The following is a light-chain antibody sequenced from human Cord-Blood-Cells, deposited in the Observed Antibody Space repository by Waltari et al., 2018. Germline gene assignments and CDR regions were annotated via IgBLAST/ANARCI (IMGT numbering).Light chain of an antibody. V-gene: IGLV2-14*01. Sequence: QPALTQPASVSGSPGQSITISCTGTSSDVGGYNYVSWYQQHPEKAPKLMIYDVSNRPSGVSNRFSGSKSGNTASLTISGLQAEDEADYYCSSYTSSSHVVFGGGTKLTVL. CDR3: SSYTSSSHVV. CDR1: SSDVGGYNY. CDR2: DVS. J-gene: IGLJ2*01.